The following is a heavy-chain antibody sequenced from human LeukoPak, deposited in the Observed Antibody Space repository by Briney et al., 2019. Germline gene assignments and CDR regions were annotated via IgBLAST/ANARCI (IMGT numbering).Heavy chain of an antibody. CDR2: ISSSGSTL. J-gene: IGHJ4*02. D-gene: IGHD3-10*01. V-gene: IGHV3-48*03. CDR3: VRGLDYNVAWVY. CDR1: GFTFSSFE. Sequence: PGGSLRLSCVVSGFTFSSFEMNWVRQAPGRGLEWVSYISSSGSTLHYADSVKGRFSISRDNAKNSLYLQVNSLRAEDTAVYYCVRGLDYNVAWVYWGQGTLVTVSS.